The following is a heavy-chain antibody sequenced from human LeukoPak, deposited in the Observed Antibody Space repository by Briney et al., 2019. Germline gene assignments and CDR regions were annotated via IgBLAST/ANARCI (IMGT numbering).Heavy chain of an antibody. D-gene: IGHD6-19*01. CDR3: ARGQQWLEAFDY. V-gene: IGHV1-8*03. CDR1: GYTFTGYY. J-gene: IGHJ4*02. CDR2: MNPNSGNT. Sequence: ASVRVSCKASGYTFTGYYMHWVRQAPGQGLEWMGWMNPNSGNTGYAQKFQGRVTITRNTSISTAYMELSSLRSEDTAVYYCARGQQWLEAFDYWGLGTLVTVSS.